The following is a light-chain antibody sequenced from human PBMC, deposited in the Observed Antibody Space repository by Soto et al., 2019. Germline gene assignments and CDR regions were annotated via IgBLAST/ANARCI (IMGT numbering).Light chain of an antibody. CDR2: EVN. CDR1: TSDVGGYEY. CDR3: TSYAGGTSFV. V-gene: IGLV2-8*01. Sequence: QSALTQPPSASGSPGQSVTISCTGTTSDVGGYEYVSWYQQHPGKAPKVLLYEVNKRPSGVPDRFSGSKSGNMASLTVSGLRAEDEAKYSCTSYAGGTSFVSGRGTKLPVL. J-gene: IGLJ1*01.